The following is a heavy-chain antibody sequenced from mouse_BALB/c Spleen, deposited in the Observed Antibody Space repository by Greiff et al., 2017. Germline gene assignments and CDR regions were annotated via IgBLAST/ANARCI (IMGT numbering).Heavy chain of an antibody. CDR3: ARGYYGSSPYFDY. CDR1: GYTFTDYY. V-gene: IGHV1-26*01. CDR2: INPNNGGT. D-gene: IGHD1-1*01. Sequence: EIQLQQSGPGLVKPGASVKISCKASGYTFTDYYMNWVKQSHGKSLEWIGAINPNNGGTSYNQKFKGKATLTVDKSSSTAYMELRSLTSEESAVYYCARGYYGSSPYFDYWGQGTTLTVSS. J-gene: IGHJ2*01.